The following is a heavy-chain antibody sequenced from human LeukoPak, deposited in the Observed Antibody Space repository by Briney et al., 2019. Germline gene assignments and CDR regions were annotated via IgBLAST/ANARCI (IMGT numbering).Heavy chain of an antibody. J-gene: IGHJ4*02. CDR2: IYYSGST. D-gene: IGHD3-22*01. CDR1: GGSISSSSYY. CDR3: ARGDYYDSSGYYYYFDY. Sequence: KPSETLSLTCTVSGGSISSSSYYWGWIRQPPGKGLEWIGSIYYSGSTHYNPSLKSRVTISVDTSKNQFSLKLSSVTAADTAVYYCARGDYYDSSGYYYYFDYWGQGTLVTVSS. V-gene: IGHV4-39*07.